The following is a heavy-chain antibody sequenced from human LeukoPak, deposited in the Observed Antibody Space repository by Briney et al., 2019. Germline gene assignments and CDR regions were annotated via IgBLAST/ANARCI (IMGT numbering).Heavy chain of an antibody. CDR2: INPTGGST. V-gene: IGHV1-46*01. D-gene: IGHD2-2*01. Sequence: ASVKVSCKASGYTFTSYYMHWVRQAPGQGLEWMGIINPTGGSTTYAQKFQGRVTMTRDTSTSTVYMELSSLRSEDTAVYYCARGVGVVVPGATGDSWGQGTLVTVFS. CDR1: GYTFTSYY. CDR3: ARGVGVVVPGATGDS. J-gene: IGHJ5*01.